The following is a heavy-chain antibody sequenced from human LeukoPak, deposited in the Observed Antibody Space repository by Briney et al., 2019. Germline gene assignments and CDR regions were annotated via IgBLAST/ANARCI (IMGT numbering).Heavy chain of an antibody. CDR2: IYHSGST. Sequence: PSGTLSLTCAVSGGSISSSNWWTWVRQPPGEGLGWLGEIYHSGSTNYNPSIKSRVTMSVDKSKNQFSLKLSSVTAADTAVYYCAREGEGNYYDSGSRSRRFDGWGQGTLVTVSS. V-gene: IGHV4-4*02. CDR1: GGSISSSNW. D-gene: IGHD3-10*01. CDR3: AREGEGNYYDSGSRSRRFDG. J-gene: IGHJ5*02.